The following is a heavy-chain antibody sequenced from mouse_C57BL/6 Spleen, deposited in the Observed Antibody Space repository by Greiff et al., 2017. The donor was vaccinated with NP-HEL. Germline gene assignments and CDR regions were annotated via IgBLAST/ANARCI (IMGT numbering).Heavy chain of an antibody. CDR3: ARGGLRASYAMDY. D-gene: IGHD3-1*01. V-gene: IGHV1-64*01. J-gene: IGHJ4*01. CDR1: GYTFTSYW. CDR2: IHPNSGST. Sequence: QVQLQQPGAELVKPGASVKLSCKASGYTFTSYWMHWVKQRPGQGLEWIGMIHPNSGSTNYNEKFKSKATLTVDKSSSTAYMQLSSLTSEDSAVDYCARGGLRASYAMDYWGQGTSVTVSS.